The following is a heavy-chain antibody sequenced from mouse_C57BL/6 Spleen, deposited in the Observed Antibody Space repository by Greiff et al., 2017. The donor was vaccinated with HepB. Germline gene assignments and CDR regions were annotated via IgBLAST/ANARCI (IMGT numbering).Heavy chain of an antibody. CDR1: GYTFTDYY. D-gene: IGHD1-1*01. J-gene: IGHJ2*01. CDR2: INPYNGGT. Sequence: VQLQQSGPVLVKPGASVKMSCKASGYTFTDYYMNWVKQSHGKSLEWIGVINPYNGGTSYNQKFKGKATLTVDKSSSTAYMELNSLTSEDSAVYYCASYYGSSYCDYWGQGTTLTVSS. V-gene: IGHV1-19*01. CDR3: ASYYGSSYCDY.